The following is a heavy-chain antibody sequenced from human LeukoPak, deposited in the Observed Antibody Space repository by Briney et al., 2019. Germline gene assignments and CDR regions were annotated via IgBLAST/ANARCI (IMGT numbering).Heavy chain of an antibody. V-gene: IGHV3-33*01. D-gene: IGHD5-18*01. Sequence: GGSLRLSCAACGFTFSSYGMHWVRQAPGKGLEWAAVIWYDGSNKYYADSVKGRFTISRDNSKNTLYLQMNSLRAEDTAVYYCARDRGYSYGHPFDYWGQGTLVTVSS. J-gene: IGHJ4*02. CDR3: ARDRGYSYGHPFDY. CDR1: GFTFSSYG. CDR2: IWYDGSNK.